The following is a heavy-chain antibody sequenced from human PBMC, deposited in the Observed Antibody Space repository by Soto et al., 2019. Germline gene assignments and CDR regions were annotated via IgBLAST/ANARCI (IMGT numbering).Heavy chain of an antibody. CDR2: ISYDGSNK. D-gene: IGHD6-13*01. Sequence: PGGSLRLSCAASGFTFSSYAMHWVRQAPGKGLEWVAVISYDGSNKYYADSVKGRFTISRDNSKNTLYLQMNSLGAEDTAVYYCAREVPPGYSSSWYYYYYYGMDVWGQGTTVTVSS. V-gene: IGHV3-30-3*01. J-gene: IGHJ6*02. CDR1: GFTFSSYA. CDR3: AREVPPGYSSSWYYYYYYGMDV.